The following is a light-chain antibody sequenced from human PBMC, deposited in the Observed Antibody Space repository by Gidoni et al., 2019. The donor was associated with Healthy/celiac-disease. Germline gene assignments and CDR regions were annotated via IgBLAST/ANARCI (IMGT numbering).Light chain of an antibody. Sequence: EIVLTQSPATLSLSPGERATLSSRASQSVSSYLAWYQQKPGQAPRLLIYDASNRATGIPARFSGSGSGTDLTLPISSLEPEDFAVYYCQQSSNWPGTFGQGTKVEIK. J-gene: IGKJ1*01. CDR1: QSVSSY. CDR3: QQSSNWPGT. V-gene: IGKV3-11*01. CDR2: DAS.